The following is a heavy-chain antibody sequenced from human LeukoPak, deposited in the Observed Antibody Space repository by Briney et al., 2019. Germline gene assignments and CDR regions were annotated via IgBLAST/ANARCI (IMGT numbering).Heavy chain of an antibody. CDR2: IYYTGST. J-gene: IGHJ4*02. V-gene: IGHV4-59*02. CDR3: ASRKLGNDY. CDR1: GGSVSDYY. Sequence: PSETLSLTCTVSGGSVSDYYWSWVRQSPGKGLEWIGYIYYTGSTSYNPSLRSRVTMSADTSKNQFSLKLSSVTAADTAVYYCASRKLGNDYWGQGTLVTVSS. D-gene: IGHD7-27*01.